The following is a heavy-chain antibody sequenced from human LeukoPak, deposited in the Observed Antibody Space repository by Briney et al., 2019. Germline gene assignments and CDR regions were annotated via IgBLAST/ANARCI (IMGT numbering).Heavy chain of an antibody. V-gene: IGHV3-30-3*01. CDR2: ISYDGSNK. CDR3: ARDGPGYCSSTSCYWIDY. Sequence: GGSLRLSCAASGFTFSNAWMSWVRQAPGKGLEWVAVISYDGSNKYYADSVKGRFTISRDNSKNTLYLQMNSLRAEDTAVYYCARDGPGYCSSTSCYWIDYWGQGTLVTVSS. CDR1: GFTFSNAW. D-gene: IGHD2-2*01. J-gene: IGHJ4*02.